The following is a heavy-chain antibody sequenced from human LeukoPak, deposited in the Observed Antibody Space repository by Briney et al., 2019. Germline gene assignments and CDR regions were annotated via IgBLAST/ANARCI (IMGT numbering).Heavy chain of an antibody. CDR3: ARSLRYCSSTSCYTPSVGY. D-gene: IGHD2-2*02. CDR2: ININSGGT. Sequence: ASVKVSCKASGYTFTDYYMHWVRPAPGQGLEGMGWININSGGTNYPQKFQGRVTMTRDTSISTAYMELSRLKSDDTAVYYCARSLRYCSSTSCYTPSVGYWGQGTLVTASS. V-gene: IGHV1-2*02. J-gene: IGHJ4*02. CDR1: GYTFTDYY.